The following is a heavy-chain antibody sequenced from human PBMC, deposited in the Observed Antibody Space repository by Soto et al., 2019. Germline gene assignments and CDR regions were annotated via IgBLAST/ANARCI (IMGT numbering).Heavy chain of an antibody. J-gene: IGHJ6*02. Sequence: GESLKISCKGSGYGFTSYWISWVRQMPGKGLEWMGRIDPSDSYTNYSPSFQGHVTISADKSISTAYLQWSSLKASDTAMYYCARCDGFFTPYYYYYGMDVWGQGTTVTVSS. CDR3: ARCDGFFTPYYYYYGMDV. V-gene: IGHV5-10-1*01. CDR2: IDPSDSYT. CDR1: GYGFTSYW. D-gene: IGHD3-3*01.